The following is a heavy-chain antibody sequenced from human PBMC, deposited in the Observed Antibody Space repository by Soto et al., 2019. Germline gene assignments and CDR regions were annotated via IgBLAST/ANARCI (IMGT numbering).Heavy chain of an antibody. CDR2: INHSGST. Sequence: QVQLQQWGAGLLKPSETLSLTCAVYGGSFSGYYWSWIRQPPGKGLEWIGEINHSGSTNYNPSLKCRVTISVDESKKQFSLKLSSVTAADTAVYYCARGPRPLDIVVVPAASLVCWGQGTLVTVSS. D-gene: IGHD2-2*03. CDR1: GGSFSGYY. CDR3: ARGPRPLDIVVVPAASLVC. V-gene: IGHV4-34*01. J-gene: IGHJ4*02.